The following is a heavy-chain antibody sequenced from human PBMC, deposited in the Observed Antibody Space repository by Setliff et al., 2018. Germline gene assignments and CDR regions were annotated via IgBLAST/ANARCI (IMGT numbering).Heavy chain of an antibody. CDR3: ARVLEPNYDILTGYYYYYYYGMDV. D-gene: IGHD3-9*01. V-gene: IGHV1-69*13. J-gene: IGHJ6*02. CDR2: IIPIFGTA. CDR1: GGTFSSYA. Sequence: SVKVSCKASGGTFSSYAISWVRQAPGQELEWMGGIIPIFGTANYAQKFQGRVTITADESTSTAYMELSSLRSEDTAVYYCARVLEPNYDILTGYYYYYYYGMDVWGQGTTVTVSS.